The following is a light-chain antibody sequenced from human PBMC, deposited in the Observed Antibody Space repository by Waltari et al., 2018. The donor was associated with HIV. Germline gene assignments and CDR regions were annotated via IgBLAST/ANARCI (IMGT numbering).Light chain of an antibody. Sequence: QSALTQPASVSGSPGQSITISCTGTSSDIGGLNYVSWYQHHPGKAPKLIIYDVTNRPSGAFIRFSGSKSGNTASLTISGLQADDECDYYCSSYTTNAAYVFGTGTRVTVL. CDR2: DVT. V-gene: IGLV2-14*01. CDR3: SSYTTNAAYV. J-gene: IGLJ1*01. CDR1: SSDIGGLNY.